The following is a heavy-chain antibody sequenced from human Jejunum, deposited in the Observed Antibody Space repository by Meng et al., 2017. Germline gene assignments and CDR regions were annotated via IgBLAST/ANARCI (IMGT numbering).Heavy chain of an antibody. CDR1: GESISDYY. CDR2: INDSGST. J-gene: IGHJ4*02. D-gene: IGHD4-11*01. Sequence: QVKLQQWGAGLLKPSETLSLTCAVYGESISDYYWPWIRQPPGKGLEWIGEINDSGSTNYNPSLKSRVTISVDTSKSQFYLRVSSVTAADTAVYYCARGNEYSNYGADFWGQGTLVTVSS. V-gene: IGHV4-34*01. CDR3: ARGNEYSNYGADF.